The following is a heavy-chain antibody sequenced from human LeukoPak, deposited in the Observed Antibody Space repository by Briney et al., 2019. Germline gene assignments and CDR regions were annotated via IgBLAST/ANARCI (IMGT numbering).Heavy chain of an antibody. J-gene: IGHJ6*04. CDR3: TTDALNSLVVSGNYYGMDV. V-gene: IGHV3-15*01. Sequence: GGSLRLSCAAYGFTFSNAWMSWVRQPPGKGREWVGRIKSKTDGGTTDYAAPVTGRFIISRDDSKNTLFLQMNSLKTEDTAVYYCTTDALNSLVVSGNYYGMDVWGKGTTVTISS. D-gene: IGHD2-15*01. CDR2: IKSKTDGGTT. CDR1: GFTFSNAW.